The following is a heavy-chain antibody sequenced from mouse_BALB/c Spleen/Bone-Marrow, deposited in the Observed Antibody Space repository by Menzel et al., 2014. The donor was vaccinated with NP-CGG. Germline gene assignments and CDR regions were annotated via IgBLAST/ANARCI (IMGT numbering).Heavy chain of an antibody. CDR3: ARSGSSSGYFDY. D-gene: IGHD1-1*01. Sequence: EVKVVESGGGLVQPGGSRKLSCVASGFTFSSFGMHWVRQAPEKGLEWVAYISSGSSTIYYADTVMGRFTISRDNPKNTLFLQMTSLRSEDTAMYYCARSGSSSGYFDYWGQGTTLTVSS. CDR1: GFTFSSFG. V-gene: IGHV5-17*02. J-gene: IGHJ2*01. CDR2: ISSGSSTI.